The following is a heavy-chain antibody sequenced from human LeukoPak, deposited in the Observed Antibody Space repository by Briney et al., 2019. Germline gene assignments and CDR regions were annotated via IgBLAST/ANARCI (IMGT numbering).Heavy chain of an antibody. CDR3: ARTIGSKYAFDI. D-gene: IGHD3-9*01. CDR2: ISTEGTSK. V-gene: IGHV3-74*03. CDR1: GFSFSTYW. Sequence: GGSLRLSCVASGFSFSTYWMDWVRPAPGKGLGWVSRISTEGTSKKYAGSVKGRFTISRDNGNNTLYLQINSLRAENTAVYYCARTIGSKYAFDIWGQGTMVTVSS. J-gene: IGHJ3*02.